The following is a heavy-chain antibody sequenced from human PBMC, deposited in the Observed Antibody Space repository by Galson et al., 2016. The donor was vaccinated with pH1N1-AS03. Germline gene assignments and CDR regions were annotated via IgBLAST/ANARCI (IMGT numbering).Heavy chain of an antibody. J-gene: IGHJ4*02. Sequence: SLRLSCAASGFTFSSYAMSWVRQAPGKGLEWVASIIGAGGVPYYAGSVKGRFAVSRDTSENTVYLQFDRLRAEDTAVYYCAKDKEAVADRRGYFFDDWGQGTLVTVSS. D-gene: IGHD6-19*01. CDR2: IIGAGGVP. CDR1: GFTFSSYA. CDR3: AKDKEAVADRRGYFFDD. V-gene: IGHV3-23*01.